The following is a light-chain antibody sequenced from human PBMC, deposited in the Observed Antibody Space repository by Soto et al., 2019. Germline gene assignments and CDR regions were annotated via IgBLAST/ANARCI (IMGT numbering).Light chain of an antibody. CDR1: QTITFNF. J-gene: IGKJ4*01. CDR2: DAS. Sequence: IVLTQSPVTLSLSPGEVATLSCGASQTITFNFLAWYQQKPGLAPRLLVYDASLSADGIPDRFSGSVSGTDFTLTISRLEPEDFAMYYCQHYGDSNPTFGGGTRVEI. CDR3: QHYGDSNPT. V-gene: IGKV3D-20*01.